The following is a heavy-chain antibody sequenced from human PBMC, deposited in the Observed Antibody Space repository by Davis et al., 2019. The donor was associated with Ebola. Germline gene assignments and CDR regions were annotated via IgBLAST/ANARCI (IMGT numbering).Heavy chain of an antibody. Sequence: GGSLRLSCAASGFTFSSYSMNWVRQAPGKGLELVSSISSSSSYIYYADSVKGRFTNSRDNAKNSRCPQMNSLRAEDTAVYYCARERIVVVPAATNFYYGMDVWGQGTTVTVSS. CDR3: ARERIVVVPAATNFYYGMDV. J-gene: IGHJ6*02. D-gene: IGHD2-2*01. V-gene: IGHV3-21*01. CDR2: ISSSSSYI. CDR1: GFTFSSYS.